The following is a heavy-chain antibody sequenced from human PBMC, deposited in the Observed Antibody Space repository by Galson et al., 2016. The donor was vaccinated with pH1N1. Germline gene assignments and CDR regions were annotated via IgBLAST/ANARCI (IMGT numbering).Heavy chain of an antibody. V-gene: IGHV3-7*01. J-gene: IGHJ4*02. D-gene: IGHD3-16*01. CDR1: GFGLSFYW. CDR2: IKQDGSER. CDR3: ARDWGSWDC. Sequence: SLRLSFAASGFGLSFYWMSWVRQAPGKGLEWVANIKQDGSERYYVDSVKGRFTISRDNVENSLYLEMNSLRAEDTAVYFCARDWGSWDCWGPGTLVTVSS.